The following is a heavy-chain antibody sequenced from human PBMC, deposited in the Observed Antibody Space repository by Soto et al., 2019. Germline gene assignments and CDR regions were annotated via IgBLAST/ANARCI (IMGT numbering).Heavy chain of an antibody. CDR1: GFTFSSYA. D-gene: IGHD6-19*01. V-gene: IGHV3-23*01. CDR2: ISGSGGST. CDR3: ARRSSGWYFDY. J-gene: IGHJ4*02. Sequence: EVQLLESGGGLVQPGGTLRLSCAAPGFTFSSYAMSWVRQAPGKGLEWVSAISGSGGSTYYADSVKGRFTISRDNSKNTLYPQMNSLRAEDTAVYYCARRSSGWYFDYWGQGTLVTVSS.